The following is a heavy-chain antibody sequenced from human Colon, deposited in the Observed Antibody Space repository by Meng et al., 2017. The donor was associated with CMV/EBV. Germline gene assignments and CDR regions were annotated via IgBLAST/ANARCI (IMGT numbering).Heavy chain of an antibody. CDR1: GSSFSNSW. CDR2: IKEDGRGQ. D-gene: IGHD1-1*01. V-gene: IGHV3-7*01. CDR3: VRYENLQHGMDV. J-gene: IGHJ6*02. Sequence: GGSLRLSCAASGSSFSNSWMIWVRQAPGKGLEWVANIKEDGRGQWYVDSVKGRFTISRDNARKSLYLQMNSLRAEDTAVYYCVRYENLQHGMDVWGQGTTVTVSS.